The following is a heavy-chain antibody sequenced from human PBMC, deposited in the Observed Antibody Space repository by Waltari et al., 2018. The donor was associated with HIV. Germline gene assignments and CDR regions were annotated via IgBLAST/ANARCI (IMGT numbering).Heavy chain of an antibody. CDR2: IKTKGDGGAT. CDR3: TSEEDYGSGSHFDY. V-gene: IGHV3-15*01. D-gene: IGHD3-10*01. CDR1: GFTLNSVW. J-gene: IGHJ4*02. Sequence: EVQLVESGGDLLKPGGCLRLSCAASGFTLNSVWLSWVRQAPGKGVGWFGRIKTKGDGGATDYAASVKGRFTISRDDSKNTVYLQMNSLKIEDTAVYYCTSEEDYGSGSHFDYWGQGTLVTVSS.